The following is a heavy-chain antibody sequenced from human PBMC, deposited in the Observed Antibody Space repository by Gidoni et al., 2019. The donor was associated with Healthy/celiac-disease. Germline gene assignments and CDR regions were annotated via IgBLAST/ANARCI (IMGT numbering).Heavy chain of an antibody. CDR3: ARGGTIFLKASPHDAFDI. V-gene: IGHV1-69*06. CDR1: GGTFSSYA. Sequence: QVELVQSGAEVKKPGSAVKVPCTASGGTFSSYAISWVRQAPGQGLEWMGGIIPIFGTANYAQKFHGRVPITADKSTSTAYMELSSLRSEDTAVYYCARGGTIFLKASPHDAFDIWGQGTMVTVSS. CDR2: IIPIFGTA. D-gene: IGHD3-3*01. J-gene: IGHJ3*02.